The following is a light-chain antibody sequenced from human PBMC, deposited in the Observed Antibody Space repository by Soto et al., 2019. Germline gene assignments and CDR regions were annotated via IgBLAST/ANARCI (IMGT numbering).Light chain of an antibody. CDR3: QSYDSSLGYV. CDR1: SSNIGAGYD. J-gene: IGLJ1*01. Sequence: QSVLTQPPSVSGAPGQRVTISCTGSSSNIGAGYDVHWYQQLPGTAPKLLIYGNSNRPSGVPDRFSGSKSGTSASLAITGLQAEDEAYYYCQSYDSSLGYVFGTGTQLTVL. V-gene: IGLV1-40*01. CDR2: GNS.